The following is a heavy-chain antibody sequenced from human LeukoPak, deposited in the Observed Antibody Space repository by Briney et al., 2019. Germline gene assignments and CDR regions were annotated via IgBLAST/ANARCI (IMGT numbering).Heavy chain of an antibody. CDR1: GGTFSSYA. J-gene: IGHJ4*02. D-gene: IGHD4-11*01. CDR2: IIPIFGTA. Sequence: SVKVSCKASGGTFSSYAISWVRQAPGQGLGWMGGIIPIFGTANYAQKFQGRVTITADESTSTAYMELSSLRSEDTAVYYCARWTKTTEYYFDYWGQGTLVTVSS. CDR3: ARWTKTTEYYFDY. V-gene: IGHV1-69*13.